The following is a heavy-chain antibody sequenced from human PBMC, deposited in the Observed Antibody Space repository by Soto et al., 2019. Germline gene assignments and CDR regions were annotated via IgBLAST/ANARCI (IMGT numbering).Heavy chain of an antibody. CDR1: GGTFSNYA. CDR2: IIPAFHTA. CDR3: AIRVGEFSPYHFYF. J-gene: IGHJ4*02. Sequence: ASVKVSCKASGGTFSNYAISWVRQAPGQGLEWMGGIIPAFHTANYAQKFQGRLTITADESTITAYMELSSLRSEDTAVYYCAIRVGEFSPYHFYFCGQGTLVPVSS. D-gene: IGHD3-16*02. V-gene: IGHV1-69*13.